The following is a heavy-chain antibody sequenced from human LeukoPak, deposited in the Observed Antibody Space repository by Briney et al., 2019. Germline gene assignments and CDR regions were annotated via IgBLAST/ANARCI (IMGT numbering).Heavy chain of an antibody. CDR2: IIPIFGTA. Sequence: GASVKVSCKASGGTFSSYAISWVRQAPGQGLEWMGGIIPIFGTANYAQKFQGRVTITADESTSTAYMELSSLRSEDTAVYYCARILGFRAQKWSWFDPWGQGTLVTVSS. CDR1: GGTFSSYA. D-gene: IGHD2-8*01. CDR3: ARILGFRAQKWSWFDP. V-gene: IGHV1-69*13. J-gene: IGHJ5*02.